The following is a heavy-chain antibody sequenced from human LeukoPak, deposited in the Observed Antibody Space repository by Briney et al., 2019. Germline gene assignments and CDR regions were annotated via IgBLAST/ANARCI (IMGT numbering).Heavy chain of an antibody. V-gene: IGHV3-7*01. CDR2: IKQDGSEK. J-gene: IGHJ4*02. D-gene: IGHD3-10*01. Sequence: GGSLRLSCAASGFTFSSYSMSWVRQAPGKGLEWVANIKQDGSEKYYVDSVKGRFTISRDNAKNSLYLQMNSLRAEDTAVYYCARGRIRGTYGYWGQGTLVTVSS. CDR3: ARGRIRGTYGY. CDR1: GFTFSSYS.